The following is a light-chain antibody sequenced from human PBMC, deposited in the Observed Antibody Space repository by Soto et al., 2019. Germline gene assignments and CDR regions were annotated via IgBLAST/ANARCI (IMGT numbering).Light chain of an antibody. CDR2: EVS. CDR3: AVWVDSLNGYV. J-gene: IGLJ1*01. Sequence: QSALTQPASVSGSPGQSITISCTGTSSDVGGYNYVSWYQQHPGKAPKLMIYEVSNRPLGVSNRFSGSKSGNTASLTISGLQAEDEADYYCAVWVDSLNGYVFGTGTKVTVL. V-gene: IGLV2-14*01. CDR1: SSDVGGYNY.